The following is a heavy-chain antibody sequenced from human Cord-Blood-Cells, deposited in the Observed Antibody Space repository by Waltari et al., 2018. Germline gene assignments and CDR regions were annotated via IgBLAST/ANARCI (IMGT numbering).Heavy chain of an antibody. D-gene: IGHD3-10*01. CDR2: ISSSGSTI. J-gene: IGHJ4*02. CDR3: ARDWSGYFDY. V-gene: IGHV3-48*03. Sequence: EVQLVESGGGLVQPGGSLRLSCAASGVTFSSYEMNWVRQAPGKGLEWVSYISSSGSTIYYADSVKGRFTISRDNAKNSLYLQMNSLRAEDTAVYYCARDWSGYFDYWGQGTLVTVSS. CDR1: GVTFSSYE.